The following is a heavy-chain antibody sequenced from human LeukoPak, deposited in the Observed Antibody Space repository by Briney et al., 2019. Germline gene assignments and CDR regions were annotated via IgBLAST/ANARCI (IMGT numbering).Heavy chain of an antibody. CDR3: ARGGTWDLDY. J-gene: IGHJ4*02. Sequence: QPGVSVTLSCAASRFTFSTYWMTWLAQAPGKGWEGVANIKPDGSEKYYVDSVEGRFTNSRDNAKNSLYLQMNSLRAGDTALYYCARGGTWDLDYWGEGTLVTVPS. CDR2: IKPDGSEK. D-gene: IGHD1-1*01. V-gene: IGHV3-7*01. CDR1: RFTFSTYW.